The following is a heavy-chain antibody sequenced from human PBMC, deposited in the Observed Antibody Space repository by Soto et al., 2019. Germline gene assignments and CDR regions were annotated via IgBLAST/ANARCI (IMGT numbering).Heavy chain of an antibody. CDR3: ARDRGIQLWSLDY. J-gene: IGHJ4*02. CDR2: ISYDGSNK. D-gene: IGHD5-18*01. CDR1: GFTFSSYA. Sequence: QVQLVESGGGVVQPGRSLRLSCEASGFTFSSYAMHWVRQAPGKGLEWVAVISYDGSNKYYADSVKGRFTISRDNSKNTLYLQMNSLRVEDTAVYYCARDRGIQLWSLDYWGQGTLVTVSS. V-gene: IGHV3-30-3*01.